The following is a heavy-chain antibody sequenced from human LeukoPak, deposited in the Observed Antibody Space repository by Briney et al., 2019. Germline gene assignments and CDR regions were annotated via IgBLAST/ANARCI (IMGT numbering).Heavy chain of an antibody. D-gene: IGHD6-13*01. J-gene: IGHJ4*02. Sequence: PSETLSLTCAVYGGSFSGYYWSWIRQPPGKGLEWIGEINHSGSTNYNPSLKSRVTISVDTSKNQFSLKLSSVTAADTAVYYCARGRRGSSSWYPHFDYWGQGTLVTVSS. CDR2: INHSGST. CDR1: GGSFSGYY. V-gene: IGHV4-34*01. CDR3: ARGRRGSSSWYPHFDY.